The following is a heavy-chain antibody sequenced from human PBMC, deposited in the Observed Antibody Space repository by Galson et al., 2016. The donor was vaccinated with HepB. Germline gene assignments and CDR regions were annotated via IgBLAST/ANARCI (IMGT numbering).Heavy chain of an antibody. CDR3: AKDHPTNYYGSGYFDY. CDR2: ISDSDGST. J-gene: IGHJ4*02. D-gene: IGHD3-10*01. Sequence: SLRLSCAVSGFTLSDHYIDWVRQAPGKGLEWVSAISDSDGSTYYAESVKGRFTISRDNSKNTLYLQMNSLRAEDTAVYYCAKDHPTNYYGSGYFDYWGQGTLVTVSS. V-gene: IGHV3-23*01. CDR1: GFTLSDHY.